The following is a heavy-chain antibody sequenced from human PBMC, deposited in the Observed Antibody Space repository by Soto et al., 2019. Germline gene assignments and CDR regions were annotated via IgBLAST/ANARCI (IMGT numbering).Heavy chain of an antibody. J-gene: IGHJ6*02. Sequence: GGSLRLSCAASGFTFSSYWMHWVRQAPGKGLVWVSRINSDGSSTSYADSVKGRFTISRDNAKNTLYLQMNSLRAEDTAVYYCARDGVAVVDIDYYYYGMDVWGQGTTVTVSS. V-gene: IGHV3-74*01. CDR2: INSDGSST. CDR3: ARDGVAVVDIDYYYYGMDV. CDR1: GFTFSSYW. D-gene: IGHD2-15*01.